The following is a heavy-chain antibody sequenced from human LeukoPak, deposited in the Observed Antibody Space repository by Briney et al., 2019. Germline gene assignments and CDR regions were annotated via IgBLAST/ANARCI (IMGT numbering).Heavy chain of an antibody. CDR3: ARNFPGRTEDV. Sequence: SETLSLTCTVSGDSMSSYFWTWVRQFPGKGLEWVGYIYQTTTTYNPSLKGRVTISADMSQNQLSLKVTSVTAADTAVYYCARNFPGRTEDVWGKGTTVIVSS. J-gene: IGHJ6*04. D-gene: IGHD1-14*01. CDR2: IYQTTT. V-gene: IGHV4-59*01. CDR1: GDSMSSYF.